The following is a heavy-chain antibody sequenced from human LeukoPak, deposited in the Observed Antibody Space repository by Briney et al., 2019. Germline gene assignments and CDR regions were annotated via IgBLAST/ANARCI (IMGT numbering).Heavy chain of an antibody. D-gene: IGHD1-26*01. Sequence: SETLSLTCTVSGGSISSYYWSWIRQPPGKGLEWIGYIYYSGSTNYNPSLKSRVTISVDTSKNQFSLKLSSVTAADTAVYYCAINWEFGEFDYWGQGTLVTVSS. CDR1: GGSISSYY. V-gene: IGHV4-59*01. J-gene: IGHJ4*02. CDR3: AINWEFGEFDY. CDR2: IYYSGST.